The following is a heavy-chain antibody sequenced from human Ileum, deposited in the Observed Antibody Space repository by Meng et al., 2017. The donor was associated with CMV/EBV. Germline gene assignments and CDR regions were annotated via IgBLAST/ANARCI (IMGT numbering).Heavy chain of an antibody. CDR3: ARGVNYYPISGYKYYDQ. Sequence: QVKRQLAAPGPGHPYPTLSLTCTVSGGSISSGDYYCSWIRQPPGKGLECIGYIYYSGSTYYTPSLKSRLIISVDTSKNQFSLKLSSVTAADTAVYFCARGVNYYPISGYKYYDQWGQGTLVTVSS. V-gene: IGHV4-30-4*08. J-gene: IGHJ4*02. D-gene: IGHD3-22*01. CDR1: GGSISSGDYY. CDR2: IYYSGST.